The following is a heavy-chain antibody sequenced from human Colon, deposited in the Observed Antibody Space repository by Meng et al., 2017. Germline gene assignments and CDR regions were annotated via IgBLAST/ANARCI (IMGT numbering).Heavy chain of an antibody. V-gene: IGHV4-59*01. Sequence: QVHLQESGPGLVKPSETLSLTCTVSGGSISSYYWSWIRQSPAKGLEWIAYIDYSGTTKYNPSLKSRVTISVDVSKNQFSLNMESVTAADTAVYYCARQGSSGWYTYWFDPWGQGTLVTVSS. CDR3: ARQGSSGWYTYWFDP. J-gene: IGHJ5*02. CDR1: GGSISSYY. CDR2: IDYSGTT. D-gene: IGHD6-19*01.